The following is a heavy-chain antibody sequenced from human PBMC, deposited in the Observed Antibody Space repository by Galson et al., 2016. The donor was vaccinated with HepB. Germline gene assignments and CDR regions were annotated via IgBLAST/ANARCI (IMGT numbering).Heavy chain of an antibody. Sequence: SLRLSCAASGFTFSTYWMSWVRQAPGKGLEWVANIKKDESVKNYVDSVQGRFTISRDNAKNSLYLQLDSLRAEDTAVYYCVRDRNYGSGSRWYDLYDIWGHGTMVTVSS. V-gene: IGHV3-7*03. J-gene: IGHJ3*02. CDR1: GFTFSTYW. CDR2: IKKDESVK. D-gene: IGHD2-15*01. CDR3: VRDRNYGSGSRWYDLYDI.